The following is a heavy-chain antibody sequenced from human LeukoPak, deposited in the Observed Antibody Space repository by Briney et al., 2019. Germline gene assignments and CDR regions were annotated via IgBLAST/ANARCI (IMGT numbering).Heavy chain of an antibody. J-gene: IGHJ3*01. Sequence: GGSLRLSCAVSGFTFSGFWMSWSRQAPGKGLEWVASISSDGSEGYYADVVKGRFTISRDNAKNSLYLQINSLRAEDTAVYYCARSSYSSSSSVWGQGTMVTVSS. CDR1: GFTFSGFW. V-gene: IGHV3-7*03. CDR3: ARSSYSSSSSV. D-gene: IGHD6-6*01. CDR2: ISSDGSEG.